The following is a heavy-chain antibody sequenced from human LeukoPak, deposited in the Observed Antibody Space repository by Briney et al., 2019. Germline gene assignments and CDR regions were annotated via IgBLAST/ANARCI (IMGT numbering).Heavy chain of an antibody. CDR2: INHSGST. Sequence: SETLSLTCAVYGGSFSGYYWSWIRQPPGKGLEWIGEINHSGSTNYNPSLKSRATISVDTSKNQFSLKLSSVTAADTAVYYCARRSGWPRLFDYWGQGTLVTVSS. CDR3: ARRSGWPRLFDY. V-gene: IGHV4-34*01. CDR1: GGSFSGYY. D-gene: IGHD6-19*01. J-gene: IGHJ4*02.